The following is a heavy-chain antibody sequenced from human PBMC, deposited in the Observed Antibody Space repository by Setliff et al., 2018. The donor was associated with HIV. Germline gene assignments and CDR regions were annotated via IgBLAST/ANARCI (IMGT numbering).Heavy chain of an antibody. CDR3: ARHRPWEVDVFDI. J-gene: IGHJ3*02. CDR1: GGSMRNYY. Sequence: SETLSLTCSVSGGSMRNYYWSWIRQPPRKGLEWVGYISYNGITTYNPSLKSRVTISVDTSKNQFSLKLTSVTAADTAVYYCARHRPWEVDVFDIWGKGKRVPVSS. V-gene: IGHV4-59*08. CDR2: ISYNGIT. D-gene: IGHD1-26*01.